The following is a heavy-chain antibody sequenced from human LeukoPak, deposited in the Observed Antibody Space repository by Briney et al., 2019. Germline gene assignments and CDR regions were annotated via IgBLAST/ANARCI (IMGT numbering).Heavy chain of an antibody. CDR3: ARDRRGSDGGLVVGAFDI. CDR2: ISYDGSNK. D-gene: IGHD3-16*01. V-gene: IGHV3-30-3*01. J-gene: IGHJ3*02. Sequence: GGSLRLSCTVSGLTFSSYALGPPGSRQGLEWEAVISYDGSNKYYADSVKGRFTISRDNSKNTLYLQMNSLRAEDTAVYYCARDRRGSDGGLVVGAFDIWGQGTMVTVSS. CDR1: GLTFSSYA.